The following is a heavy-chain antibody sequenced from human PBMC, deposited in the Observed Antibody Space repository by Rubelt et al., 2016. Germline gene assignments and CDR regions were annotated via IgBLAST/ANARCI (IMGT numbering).Heavy chain of an antibody. CDR2: INKSGNT. D-gene: IGHD3-16*01. J-gene: IGHJ3*01. V-gene: IGHV4-59*02. CDR1: GGSASPHY. Sequence: QVQLQESGPGLVKPSETLSLTCNVSGGSASPHYWSWVRQSPGKGLEWIGEINKSGNTDYNPSLKSRVTISVDTSKNQFSLKLSSVTAADTAVYYCARMGQLGDAFDVWGQGTMGTVSS. CDR3: ARMGQLGDAFDV.